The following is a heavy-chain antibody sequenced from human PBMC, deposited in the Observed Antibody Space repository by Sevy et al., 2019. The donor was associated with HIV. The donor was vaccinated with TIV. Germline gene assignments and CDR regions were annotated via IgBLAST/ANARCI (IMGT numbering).Heavy chain of an antibody. CDR2: VYYTGGT. V-gene: IGHV4-59*08. CDR3: ARRNDFDI. Sequence: ETLSLTCTVSGGSINSDHWNWIRQPPGKGLEWIGYVYYTGGTNYNPSLKNRVTISVDRTKNQFSLKLTSVTAADTAVYYCARRNDFDIGGQGTMVTVSS. CDR1: GGSINSDH. J-gene: IGHJ3*02.